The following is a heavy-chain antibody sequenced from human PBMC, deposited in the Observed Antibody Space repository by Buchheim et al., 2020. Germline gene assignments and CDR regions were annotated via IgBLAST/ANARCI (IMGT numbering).Heavy chain of an antibody. D-gene: IGHD4-17*01. CDR1: GGSVTSGTYY. CDR2: VYYSGST. J-gene: IGHJ4*02. CDR3: AREGGDYLFDY. Sequence: QVQLQESGPGLVKPSETLSLTCSVSGGSVTSGTYYWSWIRQPPGKGLEWIGYVYYSGSTNYNPSLKSRVTISVDTSKNQFSLNLNSVTAADTAVYYCAREGGDYLFDYWGQGTL. V-gene: IGHV4-61*01.